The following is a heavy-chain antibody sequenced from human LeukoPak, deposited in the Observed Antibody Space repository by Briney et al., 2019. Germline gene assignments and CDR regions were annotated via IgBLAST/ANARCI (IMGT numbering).Heavy chain of an antibody. CDR3: ARERGYTYAYDAFDI. CDR1: GFTFSTYA. V-gene: IGHV3-64*01. CDR2: VSSHGDST. J-gene: IGHJ3*02. D-gene: IGHD5-18*01. Sequence: GGSLRLSCAASGFTFSTYAMHWVRQAPGKGLEYVSAVSSHGDSTYYANSVKARFTISRDNSKNTLYLQMGSLRAEDMAAYYCARERGYTYAYDAFDIWGQGTMVTVSS.